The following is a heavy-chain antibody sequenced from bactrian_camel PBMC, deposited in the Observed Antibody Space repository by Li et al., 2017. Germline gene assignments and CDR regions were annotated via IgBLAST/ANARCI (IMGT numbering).Heavy chain of an antibody. D-gene: IGHD2*01. V-gene: IGHV3S44*01. CDR2: IYVGDATS. J-gene: IGHJ4*01. Sequence: DVQLVESGGGPVRAGGSLRLSRRASQYTYMGWFRQAPGNEREGVASIYVGDATSTYADSMRGRFAISRDKAANTLYLQMNALQPEDTATYYCAARATFRPCEVEHLLLSSSYKGQGTQVTVS. CDR1: QYTY.